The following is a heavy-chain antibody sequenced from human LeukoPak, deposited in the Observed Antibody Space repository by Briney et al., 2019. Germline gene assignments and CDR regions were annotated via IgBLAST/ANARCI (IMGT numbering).Heavy chain of an antibody. CDR3: AAWDIAKISVTGY. J-gene: IGHJ4*02. CDR2: IKVDGSDE. CDR1: GFMFTDNW. Sequence: TGGSLRLSCAASGFMFTDNWMNWVRQAPGKGLEWVANIKVDGSDEYYADSVNGRFTISRDNANNSLYLQTNNLRDDETAVYFCAAWDIAKISVTGYWGQGTLVTVSS. D-gene: IGHD1-26*01. V-gene: IGHV3-7*01.